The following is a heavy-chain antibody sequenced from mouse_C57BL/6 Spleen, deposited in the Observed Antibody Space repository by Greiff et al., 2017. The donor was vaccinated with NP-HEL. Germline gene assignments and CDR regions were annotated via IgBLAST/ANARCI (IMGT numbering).Heavy chain of an antibody. D-gene: IGHD1-1*01. Sequence: QVQLQQPRAELVKPGASVKLSCKASGYTFTSYWMQWVKQRPGQGLEWIGEIDPSDSYTNYNQKFKGKATLTVDTSSSTAYMQLSSLTSEDSAVYYCARGVYYYGSIPGYFDYWGQGTTLTVSS. CDR3: ARGVYYYGSIPGYFDY. V-gene: IGHV1-50*01. CDR1: GYTFTSYW. CDR2: IDPSDSYT. J-gene: IGHJ2*01.